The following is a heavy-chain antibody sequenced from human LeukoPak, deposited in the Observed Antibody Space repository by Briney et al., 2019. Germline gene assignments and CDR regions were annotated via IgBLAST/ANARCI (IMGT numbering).Heavy chain of an antibody. CDR3: ARFRVRGVIKGFDY. D-gene: IGHD3-10*01. CDR1: GFTFSSYS. CDR2: ISSSSTI. Sequence: GGSLRLSCAASGFTFSSYSMNWVRQAPGKGLEWVSYISSSSTIYYADSVKGRFTISRDNAKNSLYLQMNSLRAEDTAVYYCARFRVRGVIKGFDYWGRGTLVTVSS. V-gene: IGHV3-48*01. J-gene: IGHJ4*02.